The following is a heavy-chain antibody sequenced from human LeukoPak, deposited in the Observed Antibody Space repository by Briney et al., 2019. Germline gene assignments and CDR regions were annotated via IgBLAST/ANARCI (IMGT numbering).Heavy chain of an antibody. D-gene: IGHD3-22*01. CDR3: ARNYHDSSGYQESAFDY. Sequence: GGSLRLSCTASGFTFSTAWMSWVRQAPGKGLEWVAAIWYDGSYKNYADSVKGRFTISRDNSKKTLYLQMSSLRVEDTAVYYCARNYHDSSGYQESAFDYWGQGTLVTVSS. CDR1: GFTFSTAW. V-gene: IGHV3-33*08. J-gene: IGHJ4*02. CDR2: IWYDGSYK.